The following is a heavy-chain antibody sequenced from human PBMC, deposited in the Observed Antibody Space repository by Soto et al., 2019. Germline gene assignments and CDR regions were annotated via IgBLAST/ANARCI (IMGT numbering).Heavy chain of an antibody. D-gene: IGHD6-19*01. Sequence: SVKVSCKASGYTFSSYDINWVRQATGQGLEWMGWLNPNSGDTGYAQKFQGRVTLTRNTSINTAYIEPSSLTSDDTAVYYCATSGGGWYLYWGQGTLATVSS. J-gene: IGHJ4*02. CDR2: LNPNSGDT. V-gene: IGHV1-8*01. CDR1: GYTFSSYD. CDR3: ATSGGGWYLY.